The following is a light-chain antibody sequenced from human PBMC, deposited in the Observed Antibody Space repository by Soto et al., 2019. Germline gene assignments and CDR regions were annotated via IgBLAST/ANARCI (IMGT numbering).Light chain of an antibody. V-gene: IGLV2-14*01. CDR1: SSDVGGYNY. J-gene: IGLJ2*01. CDR2: EVS. CDR3: ISYTRSSTLV. Sequence: QSALTQPASVSGSPGQSITISCTGTSSDVGGYNYVSWYQQHPGKAPKLMIYEVSNRPSGVSNRFSGSKSGNTASLTISGLQAEDEADYYGISYTRSSTLVFGGGTKVTVL.